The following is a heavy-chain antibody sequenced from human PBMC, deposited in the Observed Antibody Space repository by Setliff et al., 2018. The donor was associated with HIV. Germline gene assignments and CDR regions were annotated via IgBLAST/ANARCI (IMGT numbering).Heavy chain of an antibody. CDR2: IIPIFGTA. V-gene: IGHV1-69*05. D-gene: IGHD3-22*01. Sequence: SVKVSCKASGGTFSSYVISWVRQAPGQGLEWMGGIIPIFGTANYAQKFQGRVTITTDESTSTVYMELSSLRSEDTAVDYCARAAYGYDSSGYFFDYWGQGTLVTVSS. CDR1: GGTFSSYV. CDR3: ARAAYGYDSSGYFFDY. J-gene: IGHJ4*02.